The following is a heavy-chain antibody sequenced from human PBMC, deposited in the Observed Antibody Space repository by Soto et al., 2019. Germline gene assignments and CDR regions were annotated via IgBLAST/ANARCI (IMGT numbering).Heavy chain of an antibody. CDR3: AKFFAETGESSGWPRSFHY. CDR2: ISGGGGTT. Sequence: EVQLLESGGGLVQPGGSLRLSCAASGFTFSNYAMSWVRQAPGKGLEWVSAISGGGGTTYYTGTVKGRFTISRDNSKNTLFSQMNTLRAEETAVYYRAKFFAETGESSGWPRSFHYCGKGTLVTVSS. D-gene: IGHD6-25*01. V-gene: IGHV3-23*01. J-gene: IGHJ4*02. CDR1: GFTFSNYA.